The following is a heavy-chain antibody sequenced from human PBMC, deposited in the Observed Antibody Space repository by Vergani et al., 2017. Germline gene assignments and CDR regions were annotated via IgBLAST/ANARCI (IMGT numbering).Heavy chain of an antibody. CDR2: IIPIFGTA. D-gene: IGHD2-2*01. CDR3: AGYGYCSSTSCYAGWIKNYYYGMDV. Sequence: QVQLVQSGAEVKKPGSSVKVSCKASGGTFSSYAISWVRQAPGQGLEWMGGIIPIFGTANYAQKFQGRVTITADESTSTAYMELSSLRSEDTAVYYCAGYGYCSSTSCYAGWIKNYYYGMDVWGQGTTVTVSS. CDR1: GGTFSSYA. V-gene: IGHV1-69*01. J-gene: IGHJ6*02.